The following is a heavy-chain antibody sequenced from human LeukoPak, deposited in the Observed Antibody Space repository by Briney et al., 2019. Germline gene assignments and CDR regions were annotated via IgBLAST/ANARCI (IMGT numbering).Heavy chain of an antibody. V-gene: IGHV3-21*01. Sequence: PGGSLRLSCAASGFTFTSYSMNWVRQAPGRGLEWVSSISSSSRYIYYADSVKGRFTISRDNAKNSLYLQMNSLRAEDTAVYYCARALRDYYGSGSYWDYYYYMDVWGKGTTVTISS. D-gene: IGHD3-10*01. CDR1: GFTFTSYS. J-gene: IGHJ6*03. CDR2: ISSSSRYI. CDR3: ARALRDYYGSGSYWDYYYYMDV.